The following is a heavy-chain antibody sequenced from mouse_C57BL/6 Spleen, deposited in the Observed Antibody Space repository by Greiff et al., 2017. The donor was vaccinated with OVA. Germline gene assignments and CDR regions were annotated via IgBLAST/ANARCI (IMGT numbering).Heavy chain of an antibody. CDR2: ISYDGSN. Sequence: DVKLVESGPGLVKPSQSLSLTCSVTGYSITSGYYWNWIRQFPGNKLEWMGYISYDGSNNYNPSLKNRISITRDTSKNQFFLKLNSVTTEDTATYYCAREGYYGSSSYFDYWGQGTTLTVSS. D-gene: IGHD1-1*01. J-gene: IGHJ2*01. V-gene: IGHV3-6*01. CDR1: GYSITSGYY. CDR3: AREGYYGSSSYFDY.